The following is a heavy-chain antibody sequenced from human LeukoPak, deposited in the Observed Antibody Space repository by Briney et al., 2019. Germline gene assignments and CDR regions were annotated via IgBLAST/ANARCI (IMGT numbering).Heavy chain of an antibody. CDR3: ARELPGYYMDV. D-gene: IGHD2-15*01. CDR1: GFTFSGYW. V-gene: IGHV3-7*01. Sequence: PGGSLRLSCAASGFTFSGYWMSWVRQAPGKGLEWVANIKQDGSEKYYVDSVKGRFTISRDNAKNSLYLQMNSLRAEDTAVYYCARELPGYYMDVWGKGTTVTVSS. CDR2: IKQDGSEK. J-gene: IGHJ6*03.